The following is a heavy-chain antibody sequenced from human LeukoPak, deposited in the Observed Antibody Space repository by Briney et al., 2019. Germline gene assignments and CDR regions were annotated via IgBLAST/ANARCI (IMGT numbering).Heavy chain of an antibody. CDR2: IYSGGST. J-gene: IGHJ3*02. V-gene: IGHV4-39*01. CDR1: GGSISSSSYY. CDR3: ARHSRSGSGGYENAFDI. Sequence: PSETLSLTCTVSGGSISSSSYYWDWIRQSPGKGLEWISNIYSGGSTYYTPSLKSRVTISVDTSKNQFSLKLSSVTAADTAIYFCARHSRSGSGGYENAFDIWGQGTMVTASS. D-gene: IGHD5-12*01.